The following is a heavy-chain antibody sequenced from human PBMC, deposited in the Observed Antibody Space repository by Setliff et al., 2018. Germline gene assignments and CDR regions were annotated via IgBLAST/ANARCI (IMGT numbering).Heavy chain of an antibody. CDR2: ISSTSYTI. CDR3: ARAKGTTMATQYFDY. CDR1: GFTLRTYN. Sequence: GGSLRLSCAAFGFTLRTYNMHWVRHAPGKGLEWVSSISSTSYTIYYADSAEGRFTISRDNAKNSLYLQLNSLRAEDTAVYYCARAKGTTMATQYFDYWGQGTLVTVSS. J-gene: IGHJ4*02. V-gene: IGHV3-48*04. D-gene: IGHD3-10*01.